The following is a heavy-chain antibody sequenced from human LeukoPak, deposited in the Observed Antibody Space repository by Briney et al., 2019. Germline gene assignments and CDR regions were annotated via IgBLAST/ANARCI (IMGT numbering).Heavy chain of an antibody. CDR1: GGSISSGSYY. CDR3: ARDIVGNYYDSSGQDY. J-gene: IGHJ4*02. D-gene: IGHD3-22*01. Sequence: SQTLSLTCTVPGGSISSGSYYWSWIRQPAGKGLEWIGRIYTSGSTNYNPSLKSRVTISVDTSKNQFSLKLSSVTAADTAVYYCARDIVGNYYDSSGQDYWGQGTLVTVSS. V-gene: IGHV4-61*02. CDR2: IYTSGST.